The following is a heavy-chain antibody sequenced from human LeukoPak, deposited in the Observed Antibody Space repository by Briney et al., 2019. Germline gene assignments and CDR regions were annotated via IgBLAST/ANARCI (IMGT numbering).Heavy chain of an antibody. CDR1: GGPFSGHY. CDR3: ASRRDGYVNPFDS. Sequence: SETLSLTCAVCGGPFSGHYWSWLRQPPGRGLEWIGEINHSGSTNYNPPLERRLTISVDTSKNQFSLKLTSVTAADTAVYFCASRRDGYVNPFDSWGRGTLVTVSS. V-gene: IGHV4-34*01. CDR2: INHSGST. J-gene: IGHJ5*01. D-gene: IGHD5-24*01.